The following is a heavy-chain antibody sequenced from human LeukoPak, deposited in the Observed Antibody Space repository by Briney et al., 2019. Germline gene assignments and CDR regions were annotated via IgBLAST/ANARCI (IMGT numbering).Heavy chain of an antibody. CDR3: ARPRGITGTPPRDYYGMDV. CDR2: IIPILGIA. Sequence: EASVKVSCKASGGTFSSSAISWVRQAPGRGLEWMGKIIPILGIANYAQKFQGRVTITADKSTSTAYMELSSLRSEDTAVYYCARPRGITGTPPRDYYGMDVWGQGTTVTVSS. V-gene: IGHV1-69*04. CDR1: GGTFSSSA. J-gene: IGHJ6*02. D-gene: IGHD1/OR15-1a*01.